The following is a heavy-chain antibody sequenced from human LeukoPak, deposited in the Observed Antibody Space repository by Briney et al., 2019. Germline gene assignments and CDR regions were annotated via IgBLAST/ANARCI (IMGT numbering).Heavy chain of an antibody. V-gene: IGHV4-59*01. Sequence: SETLSLTCTVSGGSISSYYWSWIRQPPGKGLEWIWHIYYSGSTNYNPSLKSRVTISVHTSKNQFSLKLSSVTAADTAVYYCARAIYYGSGSYYTTFDYWGQGTLVTVSS. D-gene: IGHD3-10*01. CDR1: GGSISSYY. J-gene: IGHJ4*02. CDR3: ARAIYYGSGSYYTTFDY. CDR2: IYYSGST.